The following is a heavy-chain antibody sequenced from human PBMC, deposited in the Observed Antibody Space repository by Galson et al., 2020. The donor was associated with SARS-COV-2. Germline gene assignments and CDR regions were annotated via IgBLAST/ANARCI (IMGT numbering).Heavy chain of an antibody. V-gene: IGHV3-33*01. CDR2: IWYDGSNK. CDR1: GFTFSNFA. Sequence: TGGSLRLSCLASGFTFSNFAMHWVRQAPGKGLEWVAVIWYDGSNKYYGDSVKGRFTISRDNSKKTMYLQMNSLRGEDTAVYYCARVADSTSWSPKFDYYYGMDVWGQGTTVTVSS. J-gene: IGHJ6*02. D-gene: IGHD6-13*01. CDR3: ARVADSTSWSPKFDYYYGMDV.